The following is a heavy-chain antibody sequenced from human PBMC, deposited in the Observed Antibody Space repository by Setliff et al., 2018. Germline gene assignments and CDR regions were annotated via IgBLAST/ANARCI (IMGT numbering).Heavy chain of an antibody. Sequence: SETLSLTCTVSGGSISRDSYYWSWLRPPAGKGLEWIGSIYSSGSTNYNPSLKRRVTISVDTSKNQFSLKLSSVTAADTAVYYCARGAGWCCDSSGYYYDYLGQGTLVTVSS. V-gene: IGHV4-61*02. CDR3: ARGAGWCCDSSGYYYDY. CDR2: IYSSGST. CDR1: GGSISRDSYY. J-gene: IGHJ4*02. D-gene: IGHD3-22*01.